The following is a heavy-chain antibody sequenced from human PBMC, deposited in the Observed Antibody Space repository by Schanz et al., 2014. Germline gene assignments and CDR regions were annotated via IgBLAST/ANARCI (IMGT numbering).Heavy chain of an antibody. CDR2: ISGSGETT. J-gene: IGHJ6*02. CDR1: GFTFSSYA. D-gene: IGHD1-20*01. CDR3: ARRITGTHHNPYYHGMDV. V-gene: IGHV3-23*01. Sequence: EVQLLESGGGLVQPGGSLRLPCAASGFTFSSYAMSWVRQAPGKGLEWVSAISGSGETTYYADSVKGRFTISRDNSKNALYLQMNSLRAEDTAVYYCARRITGTHHNPYYHGMDVWGQGTTVTVSS.